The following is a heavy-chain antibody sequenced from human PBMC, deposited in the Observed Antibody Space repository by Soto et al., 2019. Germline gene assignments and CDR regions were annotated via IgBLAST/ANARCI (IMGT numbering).Heavy chain of an antibody. D-gene: IGHD3-22*01. CDR3: ARDEMSIYDSSGYYV. CDR2: INAGNGNT. Sequence: GASVKVSCKASGYTFTSYAIDWVRQAPGQRLEWMGWINAGNGNTKYSQKFQGRVTITRDTSASTAYMELSSLRSEDTAVYYCARDEMSIYDSSGYYVWGQGTMVTVSS. CDR1: GYTFTSYA. V-gene: IGHV1-3*01. J-gene: IGHJ3*01.